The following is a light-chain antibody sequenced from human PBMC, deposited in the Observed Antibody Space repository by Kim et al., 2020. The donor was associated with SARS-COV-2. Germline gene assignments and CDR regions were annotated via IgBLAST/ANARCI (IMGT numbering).Light chain of an antibody. V-gene: IGKV3-15*01. CDR1: QSISSN. Sequence: SVSPGERATLSCRASQSISSNLAWYQQKPGQAPRLLIYGASTRATGFPARFSGSGSGAEFTLTISSLHSEDFAVYYCQQDNNWPLTFGQGTKLEI. J-gene: IGKJ2*01. CDR3: QQDNNWPLT. CDR2: GAS.